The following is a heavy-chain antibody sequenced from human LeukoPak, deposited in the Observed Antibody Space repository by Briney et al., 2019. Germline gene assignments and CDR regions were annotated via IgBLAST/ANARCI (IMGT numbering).Heavy chain of an antibody. CDR3: AKDLTYYYDSGGSEAVGY. Sequence: GGSLRLSCAASGFTFSSYSMNWVRQAPGKGLEWVSSISSSSSYIYYADSVKGRFTISRDNAKNSLYLQMNSLRAEDTAVYYCAKDLTYYYDSGGSEAVGYWGQGTLVTVSS. D-gene: IGHD3-22*01. V-gene: IGHV3-21*01. CDR1: GFTFSSYS. CDR2: ISSSSSYI. J-gene: IGHJ4*02.